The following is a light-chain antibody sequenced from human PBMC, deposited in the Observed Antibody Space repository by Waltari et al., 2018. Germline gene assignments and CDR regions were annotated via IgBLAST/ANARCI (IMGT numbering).Light chain of an antibody. CDR1: QDISNY. J-gene: IGKJ2*02. CDR3: QQYDNLPGT. CDR2: DAS. V-gene: IGKV1-33*01. Sequence: DIQMTQSPSSLSASVGDRVTITCQASQDISNYLNWYQQKPGKAPKLLIYDASKLETGVPARFSGSGSGTDVTFTISSLQPEDIATYYCQQYDNLPGTFGQGTKLEIK.